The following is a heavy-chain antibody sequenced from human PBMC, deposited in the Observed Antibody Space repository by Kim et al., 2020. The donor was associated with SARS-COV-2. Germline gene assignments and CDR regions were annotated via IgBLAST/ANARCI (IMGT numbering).Heavy chain of an antibody. CDR3: ALGRDIAASSFDY. Sequence: ASVKVSCKASGYTFTIYAMHWVRQAPGQRLEWMGWINAGNGNTKYSQKFQGRVTITRDTSASTAYMELSSLRSEDTAVYYCALGRDIAASSFDYWGQGTLVTVSS. CDR2: INAGNGNT. V-gene: IGHV1-3*01. J-gene: IGHJ4*02. CDR1: GYTFTIYA. D-gene: IGHD6-6*01.